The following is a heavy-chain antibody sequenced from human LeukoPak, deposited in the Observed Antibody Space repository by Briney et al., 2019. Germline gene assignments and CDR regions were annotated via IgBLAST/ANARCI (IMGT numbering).Heavy chain of an antibody. CDR1: GGSIRSYY. D-gene: IGHD1-26*01. Sequence: SETLSLTCTVSGGSIRSYYWSWIRQPPGKGLEWIGYIYTSGSTNYNPSLKSRVTISVDTSKNQFSLKLSSVTAADTAVYYCGGGAGGSLFDYWGQGTLVTVSS. CDR2: IYTSGST. CDR3: GGGAGGSLFDY. J-gene: IGHJ4*02. V-gene: IGHV4-4*09.